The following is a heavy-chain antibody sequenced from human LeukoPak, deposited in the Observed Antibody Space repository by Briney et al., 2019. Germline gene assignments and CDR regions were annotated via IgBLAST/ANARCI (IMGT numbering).Heavy chain of an antibody. CDR3: ARARRNYYDSSGYYGGWYFDY. J-gene: IGHJ4*02. V-gene: IGHV1-2*02. CDR2: INPNSGGT. D-gene: IGHD3-22*01. CDR1: GYTFTGYY. Sequence: ASVKVSRKASGYTFTGYYMHWVRQAPGQGLEWMGWINPNSGGTNYAQKFQGRVTMTRDTSISTAYMELRSLRSDDTAVYYCARARRNYYDSSGYYGGWYFDYWGQGTLVTVSS.